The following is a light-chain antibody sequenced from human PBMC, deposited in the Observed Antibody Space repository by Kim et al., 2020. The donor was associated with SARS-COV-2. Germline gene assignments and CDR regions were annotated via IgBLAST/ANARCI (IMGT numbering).Light chain of an antibody. J-gene: IGKJ1*01. CDR1: QDIRIF. V-gene: IGKV1-16*02. CDR3: QLYTNYPRS. Sequence: DIQMTQSPSSVSASVGDRVTITCRASQDIRIFLAGFQQKPGKAPKSLIHGASTLQSGVPSNFSGSGSGTDFALTISSLQPEDIGTFYSQLYTNYPRSFGPGTKV. CDR2: GAS.